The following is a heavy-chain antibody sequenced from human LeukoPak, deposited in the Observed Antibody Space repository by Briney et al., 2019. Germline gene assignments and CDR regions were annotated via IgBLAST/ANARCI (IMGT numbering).Heavy chain of an antibody. J-gene: IGHJ3*02. CDR2: ISPNSGVT. Sequence: GASVKVSCKASGYTFTAYYIHWVRQAPGQGLEWMGWISPNSGVTNYAQKFQGRVTMTRDTSISTAYMELSRLRPDDTAVYYCARVSDYGGNVGAFDIWGQGTMVTVSS. D-gene: IGHD4-23*01. CDR3: ARVSDYGGNVGAFDI. V-gene: IGHV1-2*02. CDR1: GYTFTAYY.